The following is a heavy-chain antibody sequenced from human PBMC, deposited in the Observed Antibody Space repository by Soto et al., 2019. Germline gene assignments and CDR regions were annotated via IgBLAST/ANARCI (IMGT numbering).Heavy chain of an antibody. CDR1: GASISGFY. Sequence: ETLSLTCTVSGASISGFYWSWIRKSAGKGLEWIGRIYATGTTDYNPSLKSRAMMSVDTSKKQFSLKLRSVTAADTAVYYCVRDGTKTLRDWFDPWGQGISVTVSS. V-gene: IGHV4-4*07. CDR2: IYATGTT. CDR3: VRDGTKTLRDWFDP. J-gene: IGHJ5*02. D-gene: IGHD1-1*01.